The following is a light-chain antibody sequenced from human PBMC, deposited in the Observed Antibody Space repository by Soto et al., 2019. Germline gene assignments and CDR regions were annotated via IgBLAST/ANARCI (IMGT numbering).Light chain of an antibody. CDR3: CSYAGSPWV. V-gene: IGLV2-11*01. Sequence: QSALTQPRSVSGSPGQSVTISCTGTSSDVGGYNYVSWYQQHPGKAPKLMIYDVSKRPSGVPDRFSGSKSGNTASLTISGLQAEDEADYYCCSYAGSPWVFGGGT. CDR2: DVS. CDR1: SSDVGGYNY. J-gene: IGLJ3*02.